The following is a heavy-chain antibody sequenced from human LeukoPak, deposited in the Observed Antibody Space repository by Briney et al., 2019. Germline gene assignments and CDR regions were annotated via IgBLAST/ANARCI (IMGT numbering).Heavy chain of an antibody. Sequence: SVTVSFMCSVGTFSSYAIICVRQAPRQGGEGMGRIIPIFGRANYAQKCQGRVTHTTNESKSTAYMELSSLRSEDTAVYYCARRGQRVGATRDYWGQGTLVTVSS. CDR3: ARRGQRVGATRDY. CDR1: VGTFSSYA. J-gene: IGHJ4*02. D-gene: IGHD1-26*01. V-gene: IGHV1-69*05. CDR2: IIPIFGRA.